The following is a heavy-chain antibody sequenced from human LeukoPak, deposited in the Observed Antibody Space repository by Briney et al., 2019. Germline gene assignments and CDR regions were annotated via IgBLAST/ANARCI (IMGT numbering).Heavy chain of an antibody. CDR1: GGSISSSNW. J-gene: IGHJ6*04. CDR2: IYHSGST. CDR3: ARDRGFDWLDLYYYYGMDV. D-gene: IGHD3-9*01. Sequence: SGTLSLTCAVSGGSISSSNWWSWVRQPPGKGLEWIGEIYHSGSTNYNPSLKSRVTISVDKSKNQFSLKLSSVTAADTAVYYCARDRGFDWLDLYYYYGMDVWGKGTTVTVSS. V-gene: IGHV4-4*02.